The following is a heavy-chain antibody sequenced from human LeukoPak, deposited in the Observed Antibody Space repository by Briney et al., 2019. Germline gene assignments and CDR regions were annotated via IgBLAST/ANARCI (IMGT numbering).Heavy chain of an antibody. CDR3: ARDADLFDY. J-gene: IGHJ4*02. CDR1: GFTFSSYS. CDR2: ISSSSSYI. V-gene: IGHV3-21*01. Sequence: GGSLSLSCAASGFTFSSYSMNWARQAPGKGLEWVSSISSSSSYIYYADSVKGRFTISRDNAKNSLYLQMNSLRAEDTAVYYCARDADLFDYWGQGTLVTVSS.